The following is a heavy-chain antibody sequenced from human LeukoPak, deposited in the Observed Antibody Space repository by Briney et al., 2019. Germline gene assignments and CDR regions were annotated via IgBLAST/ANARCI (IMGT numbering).Heavy chain of an antibody. D-gene: IGHD3-22*01. CDR3: ARVGDSRISLVPY. CDR1: GFTFGKYW. V-gene: IGHV3-7*01. CDR2: IKLDGSEK. Sequence: GGSLRLSCVASGFTFGKYWMSWVRQAPGKGLEWVANIKLDGSEKNYVDSVKGRFTISRDNAKNSLYLQMNSLRAEDAAVYYCARVGDSRISLVPYWGQGTLVTVSS. J-gene: IGHJ4*02.